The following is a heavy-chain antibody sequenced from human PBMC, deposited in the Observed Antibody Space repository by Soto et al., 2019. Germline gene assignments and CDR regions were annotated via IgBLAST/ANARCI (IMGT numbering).Heavy chain of an antibody. CDR3: ASSGSSSAAYYYYGMDI. D-gene: IGHD3-10*01. J-gene: IGHJ6*02. CDR2: IIPIFGTA. Sequence: SVKVSCKASGGTFSSYAISWVRQAPGQGLEWMGGIIPIFGTANYAQKFQGRVTITADESTSTAYMELSSLRSEDTAVYYCASSGSSSAAYYYYGMDIWGQGTTVTVSS. V-gene: IGHV1-69*13. CDR1: GGTFSSYA.